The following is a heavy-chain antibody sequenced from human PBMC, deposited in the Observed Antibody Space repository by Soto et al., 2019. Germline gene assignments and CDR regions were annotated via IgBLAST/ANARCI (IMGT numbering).Heavy chain of an antibody. D-gene: IGHD6-6*01. CDR3: ARDGVGAARPRVPFDY. Sequence: ASVKVSCKASGYTFTSYYMHWVRQAPGQGLEWMGIINPSGGSTSYAQKFQGRVTMTRDTSTSTVYMELSSLRSEDTAVYYCARDGVGAARPRVPFDYWGQGTLVTVSS. V-gene: IGHV1-46*01. CDR2: INPSGGST. J-gene: IGHJ4*02. CDR1: GYTFTSYY.